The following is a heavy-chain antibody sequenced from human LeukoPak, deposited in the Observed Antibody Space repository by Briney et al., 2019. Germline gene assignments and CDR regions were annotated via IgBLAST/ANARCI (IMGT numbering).Heavy chain of an antibody. CDR1: GFTFSSYW. CDR2: INSDGSST. CDR3: ARDGTYYYDSSGYPDY. J-gene: IGHJ4*02. V-gene: IGHV3-74*01. Sequence: GGSLRLSCAASGFTFSSYWMHWVRQAPGKGLVWLSRINSDGSSTSYADSVKGRFTISRDNAKNTLYLQMNSLRAEDTAVYYCARDGTYYYDSSGYPDYWGQGTLVTVSS. D-gene: IGHD3-22*01.